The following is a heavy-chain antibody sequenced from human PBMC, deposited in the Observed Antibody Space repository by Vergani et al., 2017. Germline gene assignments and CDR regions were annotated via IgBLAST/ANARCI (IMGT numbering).Heavy chain of an antibody. CDR3: AREGVISAFDI. D-gene: IGHD3-16*02. V-gene: IGHV1-69*04. CDR2: IIPILGIA. J-gene: IGHJ3*02. CDR1: GGTFSSYA. Sequence: QVQLVQSGAEVKKPGSSVKVSCKASGGTFSSYAISWVRQAPGQGLEWMGRIIPILGIANYAQKFQGIVTNTADKSTSTAYMELSSLRSEDTAVYYCAREGVISAFDIWGQGTMVTVSS.